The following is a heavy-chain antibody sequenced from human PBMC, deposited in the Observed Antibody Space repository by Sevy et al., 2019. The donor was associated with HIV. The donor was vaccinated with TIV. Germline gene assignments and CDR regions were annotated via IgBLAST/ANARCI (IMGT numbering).Heavy chain of an antibody. CDR1: GFSFSHYS. CDR2: ISYNSNFI. D-gene: IGHD3-22*01. V-gene: IGHV3-21*06. CDR3: ALTNSADYYDSGEFHL. Sequence: GGSLRLSCTVTGFTFSGFSFSHYSMNWVRQAPGRGLEWVSSISYNSNFILYADPVKGRFTISRDDAKNSLFLLMDRLRADDTAMYYCALTNSADYYDSGEFHLWGRGTMVTVSS. J-gene: IGHJ3*01.